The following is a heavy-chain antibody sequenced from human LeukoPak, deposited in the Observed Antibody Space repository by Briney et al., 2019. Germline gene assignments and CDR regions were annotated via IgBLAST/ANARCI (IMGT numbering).Heavy chain of an antibody. D-gene: IGHD6-13*01. CDR3: AAGYSDDWRFDY. CDR1: GFTFSNYV. Sequence: GGSLRLSCAASGFTFSNYVMSWVRRAPGKGLEWVSAISGSGYDTDYAASVKGRFTISRDNSQNTLFLQMNSLRVEDTAVYYCAAGYSDDWRFDYWGQGTLVTVSS. V-gene: IGHV3-23*01. J-gene: IGHJ4*02. CDR2: ISGSGYDT.